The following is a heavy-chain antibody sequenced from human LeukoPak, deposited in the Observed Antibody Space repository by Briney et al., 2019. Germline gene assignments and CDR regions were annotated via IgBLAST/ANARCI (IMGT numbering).Heavy chain of an antibody. CDR1: GYTFTSYD. Sequence: GASVKVSCKASGYTFTSYDINWVRQATGQGLEWMGWMNPNSGNTGYAQKFQGRVTMTRNTSISTAYMELSSLRSEDTAVYYCARGRRRRSSSSGPLSVYYYYMDVWGKGTTVTVSS. D-gene: IGHD6-6*01. V-gene: IGHV1-8*01. J-gene: IGHJ6*03. CDR2: MNPNSGNT. CDR3: ARGRRRRSSSSGPLSVYYYYMDV.